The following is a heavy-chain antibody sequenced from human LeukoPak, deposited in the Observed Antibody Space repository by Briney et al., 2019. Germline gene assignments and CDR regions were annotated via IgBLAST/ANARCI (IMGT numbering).Heavy chain of an antibody. CDR3: AKGAVTSYWYFDL. J-gene: IGHJ2*01. V-gene: IGHV3-23*01. CDR1: GFTVNNYA. D-gene: IGHD4-17*01. CDR2: ISGSGGNT. Sequence: GGSLRLSCAASGFTVNNYAMSWLRQAPGKGLEWVSLISGSGGNTYYARSVKGRFTISTDTSKNTLYLQMNSLRAEDTAVYYCAKGAVTSYWYFDLWGRGTLVTVSS.